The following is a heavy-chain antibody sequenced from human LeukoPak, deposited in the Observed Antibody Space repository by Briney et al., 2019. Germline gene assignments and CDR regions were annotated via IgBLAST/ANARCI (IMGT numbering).Heavy chain of an antibody. J-gene: IGHJ4*02. CDR1: GYTFTSYD. Sequence: ASVNVSCKASGYTFTSYDINWVRQATGQGLEWMGWMNPNSGNTGYAQKFQGRVTMTWNTSISTAYMELSSLRSEDTAVYYCARGHSSSWSHIGYWGQGTLVTVSS. V-gene: IGHV1-8*01. CDR2: MNPNSGNT. CDR3: ARGHSSSWSHIGY. D-gene: IGHD6-13*01.